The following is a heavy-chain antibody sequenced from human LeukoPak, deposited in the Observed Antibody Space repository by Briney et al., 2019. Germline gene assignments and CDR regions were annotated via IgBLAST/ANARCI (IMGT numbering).Heavy chain of an antibody. CDR1: GYTFTSND. D-gene: IGHD3-22*01. CDR2: MNPNSGNT. Sequence: ASVKVSCKASGYTFTSNDINWVRQAAGQGLEWMGWMNPNSGNTGYAQKFQGRVTMTRNTSINTAYMELSSLRSEDTAVYHCARVYSRRSSGYYYADYWGQGTLVTVSS. V-gene: IGHV1-8*01. CDR3: ARVYSRRSSGYYYADY. J-gene: IGHJ4*02.